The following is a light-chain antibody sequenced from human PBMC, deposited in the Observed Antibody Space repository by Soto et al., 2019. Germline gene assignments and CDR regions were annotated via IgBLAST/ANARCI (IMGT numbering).Light chain of an antibody. CDR2: GAS. V-gene: IGKV3-20*01. Sequence: DIVLTPSPGTLSLSPGERATLSCRASQSVSSSYLAWYQQKPGQAPRLLIYGASSRATGIPDRFSGSGSGTDFTLTISRLEPEDFAVYYCQQYSSLWTFGQGTKVDIK. CDR1: QSVSSSY. J-gene: IGKJ1*01. CDR3: QQYSSLWT.